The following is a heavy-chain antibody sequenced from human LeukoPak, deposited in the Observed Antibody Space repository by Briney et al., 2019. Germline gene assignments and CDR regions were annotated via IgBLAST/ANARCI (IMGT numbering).Heavy chain of an antibody. CDR1: GFTFSDYY. J-gene: IGHJ6*03. V-gene: IGHV3-11*04. Sequence: GGSLRLSCAASGFTFSDYYMSWVRQAPGKGLEWVSYISSSGSNIYYADSVKGRFTISRDNAKNSLYLQMNSLRAEDTAVYYCAGLMTTYSRDYYYYYMDVWGKGTTVTVSS. CDR2: ISSSGSNI. CDR3: AGLMTTYSRDYYYYYMDV. D-gene: IGHD1-14*01.